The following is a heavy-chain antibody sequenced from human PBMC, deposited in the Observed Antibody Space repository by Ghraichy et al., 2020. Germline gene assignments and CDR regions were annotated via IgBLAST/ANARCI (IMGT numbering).Heavy chain of an antibody. CDR1: GFTFSSYG. Sequence: GGSLRLSCAASGFTFSSYGMHWVRKAPGKGLEWVAVISYDGSNKYYADSVKGRFTISRDNSKNTLYLQMNSLRAEDTAVYYCAKDSGYSYGSGAFDIWGQGTMVTVSS. D-gene: IGHD5-18*01. J-gene: IGHJ3*02. CDR3: AKDSGYSYGSGAFDI. CDR2: ISYDGSNK. V-gene: IGHV3-30*18.